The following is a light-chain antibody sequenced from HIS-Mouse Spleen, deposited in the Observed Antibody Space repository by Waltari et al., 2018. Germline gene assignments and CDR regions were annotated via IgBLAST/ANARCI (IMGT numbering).Light chain of an antibody. CDR3: QAWDSSTAV. CDR1: KLGVKY. J-gene: IGLJ1*01. V-gene: IGLV3-1*01. Sequence: SYELTQPPSVSVSPGQTASITCSGDKLGVKYACWYQQKPGQCPGLGIFQDSKRPSGIHEPFSGSNSGNTATLTISGTQAMDEADCYCQAWDSSTAVFGTGTKVTVL. CDR2: QDS.